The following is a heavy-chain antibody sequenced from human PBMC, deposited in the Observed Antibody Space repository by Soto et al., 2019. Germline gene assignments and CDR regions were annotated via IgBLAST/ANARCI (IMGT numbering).Heavy chain of an antibody. D-gene: IGHD3-22*01. CDR3: AIDPTYYYDSSGYIDAVDI. CDR1: GFAFSRYW. Sequence: GGSLRLSCEASGFAFSRYWMSWVRQAPGKGLECVANIKKDGSDKHYVDSVKGRFTISRDNAKNSLYLQMNSLRDEDTAVYYCAIDPTYYYDSSGYIDAVDIWGQGTMVTVSS. CDR2: IKKDGSDK. V-gene: IGHV3-7*03. J-gene: IGHJ3*02.